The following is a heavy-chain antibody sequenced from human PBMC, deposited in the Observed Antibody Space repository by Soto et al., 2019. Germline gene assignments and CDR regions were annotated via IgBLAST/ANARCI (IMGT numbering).Heavy chain of an antibody. V-gene: IGHV3-23*01. CDR3: AKIPIMTTVTHYFDY. Sequence: EVQLLESGGGLAQPGGSLRLSCAASGFPFSNYAMSWVRQAPGKGLEWVSTINGGAGSTYYADSVKGRFTISRDDSKNTLYLQMNSLRAEDTAVYYCAKIPIMTTVTHYFDYWGQGTLVTVPS. CDR2: INGGAGST. D-gene: IGHD4-17*01. J-gene: IGHJ4*02. CDR1: GFPFSNYA.